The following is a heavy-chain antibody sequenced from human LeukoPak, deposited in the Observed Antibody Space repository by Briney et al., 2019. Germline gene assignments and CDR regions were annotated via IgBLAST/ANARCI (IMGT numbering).Heavy chain of an antibody. V-gene: IGHV3-9*03. J-gene: IGHJ5*02. CDR3: AKSDEYDILTGYFDP. Sequence: GGSLRLSCAASGFTFDDYAMHWVRQAPGKGLEWVSGISWNSGSIGYADSVKGRFTISRDSAKNSLYLQMNSLRAEDMALYYCAKSDEYDILTGYFDPWGQGTLVTVSS. CDR2: ISWNSGSI. CDR1: GFTFDDYA. D-gene: IGHD3-9*01.